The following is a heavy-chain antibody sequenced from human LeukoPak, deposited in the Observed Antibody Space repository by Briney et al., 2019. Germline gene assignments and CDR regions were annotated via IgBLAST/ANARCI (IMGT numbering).Heavy chain of an antibody. D-gene: IGHD3-3*01. Sequence: GGSLRLSCAASGFTFRSYAMSWVRQPPGKGLEWVSAVSDSGDATRYADSVKGRFTISRDNSKDTLYLQMNSLRAEDTAVYYCAKAAHYDFWSGYDYWGQGTVVTVSS. CDR1: GFTFRSYA. J-gene: IGHJ4*02. CDR3: AKAAHYDFWSGYDY. V-gene: IGHV3-23*01. CDR2: VSDSGDAT.